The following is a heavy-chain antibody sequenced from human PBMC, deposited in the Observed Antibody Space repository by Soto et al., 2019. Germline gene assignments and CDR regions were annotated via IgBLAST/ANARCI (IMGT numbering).Heavy chain of an antibody. CDR3: AKAVKWGGMTTIHYFDS. D-gene: IGHD2-21*02. CDR1: GLSFSSYS. Sequence: PGGSRTLSCAASGLSFSSYSMNWFRQAPGKGPGWISYIGPSHNDIGYAASVKGRFTISRDNARNSLYLQMNSLRPEDTALYYCAKAVKWGGMTTIHYFDSWGQGTQVTVSS. V-gene: IGHV3-21*05. CDR2: IGPSHNDI. J-gene: IGHJ4*02.